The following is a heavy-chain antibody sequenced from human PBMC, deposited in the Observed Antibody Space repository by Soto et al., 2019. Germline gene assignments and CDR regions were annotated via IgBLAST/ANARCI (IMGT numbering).Heavy chain of an antibody. J-gene: IGHJ4*02. Sequence: PGGSLRLSCAASGFTFSSYAMSWVRQAPGKGLEWVSAISGSGGSTYYADSVKGRFTISRDNSKNTLYLQMNSLRAEDTAVYYCAKDRYYDFWSGYSVWAAFDYWGKGTLVTVSS. CDR1: GFTFSSYA. CDR2: ISGSGGST. CDR3: AKDRYYDFWSGYSVWAAFDY. D-gene: IGHD3-3*01. V-gene: IGHV3-23*01.